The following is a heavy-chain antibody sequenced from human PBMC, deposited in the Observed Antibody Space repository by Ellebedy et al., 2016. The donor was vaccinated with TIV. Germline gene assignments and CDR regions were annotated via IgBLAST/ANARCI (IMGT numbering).Heavy chain of an antibody. J-gene: IGHJ5*02. CDR2: ILHDEIKK. CDR1: GFTFKNYG. CDR3: AGAEAEGWFDP. Sequence: PGGSLRLSCTASGFTFKNYGMHWVRQAPGQGLEWWADILHDEIKKYYAASVQGRFTISRDNSKNTLYLQMNNLRVDDTAVYYCAGAEAEGWFDPWGQGTLVTVSS. V-gene: IGHV3-33*08.